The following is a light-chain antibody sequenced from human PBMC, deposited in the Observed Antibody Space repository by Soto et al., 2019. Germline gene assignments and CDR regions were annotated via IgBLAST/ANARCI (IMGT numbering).Light chain of an antibody. Sequence: IQMTQSPSSLSASGGDRVTITCRASQSISTYLIWYQQKPGKAAKLLIYATSSLQNGVPSRFSGRGSGTDFTLTISSLQPEDSATYYCQQSYSTPPGTFGKGTKVHIK. CDR3: QQSYSTPPGT. CDR2: ATS. J-gene: IGKJ1*01. V-gene: IGKV1-39*01. CDR1: QSISTY.